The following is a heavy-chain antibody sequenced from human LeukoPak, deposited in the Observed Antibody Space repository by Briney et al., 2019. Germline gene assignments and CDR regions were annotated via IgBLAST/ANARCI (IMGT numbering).Heavy chain of an antibody. J-gene: IGHJ6*03. CDR1: GYTFTSYD. Sequence: ASVKVSCKASGYTFTSYDINWVRQATGQGLEWMGWMNPNSGNTGYAQKFQGRVTMTRNTSISTAYMELSSLRSEDTAVYYCARGLGWFGEVAPYYYYYMDVWGKGTTVTISS. V-gene: IGHV1-8*01. CDR3: ARGLGWFGEVAPYYYYYMDV. CDR2: MNPNSGNT. D-gene: IGHD3-10*01.